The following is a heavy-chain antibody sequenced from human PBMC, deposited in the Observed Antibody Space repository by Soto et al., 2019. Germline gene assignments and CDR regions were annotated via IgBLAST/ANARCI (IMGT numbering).Heavy chain of an antibody. J-gene: IGHJ4*02. CDR1: GGSISSSSYY. CDR2: IYYSGST. CDR3: ARHPAKMYYYDSSAYYYGTHFDS. Sequence: PSETLSLTCTVSGGSISSSSYYWGWIRQPPGKGLEWIGSIYYSGSTYYNPSLKSRVTISVDTSKNQFSLKLSSVTAADTAVYYCARHPAKMYYYDSSAYYYGTHFDSWGQGTLVTVSP. V-gene: IGHV4-39*01. D-gene: IGHD3-22*01.